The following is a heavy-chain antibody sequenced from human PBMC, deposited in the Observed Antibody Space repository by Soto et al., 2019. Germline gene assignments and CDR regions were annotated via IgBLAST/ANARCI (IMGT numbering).Heavy chain of an antibody. CDR3: ARDQGYYDSSGYFHS. V-gene: IGHV3-11*01. Sequence: GESLKISCAASGFTFSDYYMSWIRQAPGKGLEWVSYITSSGDAIYYADSVKGRFTISRDNAKNSLYLQMNSLRADDTAVYYCARDQGYYDSSGYFHSWGQGILVTGSS. CDR1: GFTFSDYY. CDR2: ITSSGDAI. J-gene: IGHJ4*02. D-gene: IGHD3-22*01.